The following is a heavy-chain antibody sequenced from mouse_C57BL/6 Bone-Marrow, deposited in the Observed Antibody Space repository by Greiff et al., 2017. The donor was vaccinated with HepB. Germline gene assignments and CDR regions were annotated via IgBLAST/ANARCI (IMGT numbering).Heavy chain of an antibody. CDR2: IDPNSGGT. J-gene: IGHJ3*01. D-gene: IGHD1-1*01. CDR3: ARDYGSSYAFAY. Sequence: QVQLQQPGAELVKPGASVKLSCKASGYTFTSYWMHWVKQRPGRGLEWIGRIDPNSGGTKYNEKFKGKATLTADKSSSTAYMELRSLTSEDSAVYFCARDYGSSYAFAYWGQGTLVTVSA. CDR1: GYTFTSYW. V-gene: IGHV1-62-3*01.